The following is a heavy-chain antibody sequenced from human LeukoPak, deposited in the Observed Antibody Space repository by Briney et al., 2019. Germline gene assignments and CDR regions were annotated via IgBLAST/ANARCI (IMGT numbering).Heavy chain of an antibody. CDR2: IIPIFGTA. D-gene: IGHD2-2*01. CDR1: GGTFSSYA. V-gene: IGHV1-69*13. CDR3: ARDIVVVPAVGLNYYYGMDV. Sequence: SVKVSCKASGGTFSSYAISWVRQAPGQGLEWMGGIIPIFGTANYAQKFQGRVTITADESTSTAYMGLSSLRSEDTAVYYCARDIVVVPAVGLNYYYGMDVWGKGTTVTVSS. J-gene: IGHJ6*04.